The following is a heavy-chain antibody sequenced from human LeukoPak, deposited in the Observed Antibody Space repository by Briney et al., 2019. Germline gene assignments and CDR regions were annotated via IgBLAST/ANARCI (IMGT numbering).Heavy chain of an antibody. CDR3: ARDHPGIAVAGTLEGAFDY. V-gene: IGHV3-66*01. CDR2: IYSGGST. J-gene: IGHJ4*02. D-gene: IGHD6-19*01. CDR1: GFTFSSYS. Sequence: GGSLRLSCAASGFTFSSYSMNWVRQAPGKGLEWVSVIYSGGSTYYADSVKGRFTISRDNSKNTLYLQMNSLRAEDTAVYYCARDHPGIAVAGTLEGAFDYWGQGTLVTVSS.